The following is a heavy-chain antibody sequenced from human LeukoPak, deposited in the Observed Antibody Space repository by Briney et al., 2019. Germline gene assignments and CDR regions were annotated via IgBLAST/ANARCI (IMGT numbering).Heavy chain of an antibody. J-gene: IGHJ4*02. D-gene: IGHD6-19*01. CDR3: AREDSGYYDY. CDR1: GFTLGDNA. CDR2: ISYDGSNK. V-gene: IGHV3-30-3*01. Sequence: GGSLRLSCTASGFTLGDNAMSWFRQAPGKGLEWVAVISYDGSNKYYADSVKGRFTISRDNSKNTLNLQMNSLRAEDTAVYYCAREDSGYYDYWGQGTLVTVSS.